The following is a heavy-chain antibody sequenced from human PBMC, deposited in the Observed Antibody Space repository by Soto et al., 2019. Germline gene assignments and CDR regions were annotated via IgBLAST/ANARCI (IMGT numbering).Heavy chain of an antibody. V-gene: IGHV3-23*01. CDR3: AKDSSGWTGHDAFDI. J-gene: IGHJ3*02. CDR2: ISGSGGST. Sequence: PGGSLRLSCAASGFTFSSYGMHWVCQAPGKGLEWVSAISGSGGSTYYADSVKGRFTISRDNSKNTLYLQMNSLRAEDTAVYYCAKDSSGWTGHDAFDIWGQGTMVTVSS. CDR1: GFTFSSYG. D-gene: IGHD6-19*01.